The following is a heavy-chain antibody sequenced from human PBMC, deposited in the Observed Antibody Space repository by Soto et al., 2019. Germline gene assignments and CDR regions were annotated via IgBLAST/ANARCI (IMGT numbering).Heavy chain of an antibody. CDR2: IKSKTDGGTT. Sequence: EVQLVESGGGLVKPGGSLRLSCAASGFTFSNAWMSWVRKAPVKGLEWVGRIKSKTDGGTTDYAAPVKGRFTISRDVSTNTLYLQMNSLKTEDTAVYYCTTDPIPAATRYYYYYYYMDVWGKGTTVTGSS. D-gene: IGHD2-2*01. V-gene: IGHV3-15*01. J-gene: IGHJ6*03. CDR1: GFTFSNAW. CDR3: TTDPIPAATRYYYYYYYMDV.